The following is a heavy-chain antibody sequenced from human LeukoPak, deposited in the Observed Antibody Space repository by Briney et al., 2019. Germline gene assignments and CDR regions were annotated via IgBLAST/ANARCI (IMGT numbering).Heavy chain of an antibody. CDR1: GGSVSSGSYY. V-gene: IGHV4-61*01. D-gene: IGHD3-10*01. CDR3: ARGFGELLPNFDY. CDR2: IYYSGST. J-gene: IGHJ4*02. Sequence: SETLSLTCTVSGGSVSSGSYYWSWIRQPPGKGLEWIGYIYYSGSTNYNPSLKSRVTISVDTSKNQFSLKLSSVTAADTAVYYCARGFGELLPNFDYWGQGTLVTVSS.